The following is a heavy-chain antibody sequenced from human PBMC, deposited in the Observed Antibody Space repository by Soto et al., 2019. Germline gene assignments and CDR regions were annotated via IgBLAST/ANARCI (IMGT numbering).Heavy chain of an antibody. CDR3: ARTPPTATGS. D-gene: IGHD2-21*02. Sequence: QVQLQESGPGLVKSSETLSLTCAVSGYSISSGYYWDWIRQSPGKGLEWIGTISRSGTTYYNSSLKSRVTISADTSKNQFSLELSSVTAADTAVYYCARTPPTATGSWGQGTLVTVSS. CDR1: GYSISSGYY. V-gene: IGHV4-38-2*01. CDR2: ISRSGTT. J-gene: IGHJ5*02.